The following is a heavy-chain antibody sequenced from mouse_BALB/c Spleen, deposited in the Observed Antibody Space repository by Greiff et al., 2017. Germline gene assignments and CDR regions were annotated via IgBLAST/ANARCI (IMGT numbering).Heavy chain of an antibody. D-gene: IGHD2-3*01. CDR3: ARDYDGYYPFAY. Sequence: VKVVESGPGLVAPSQSLSITCTVSGFSLTSYGVHWVRQPPGKGLEWLGVIWAGGSTNYNSALMSRLSISKDNSKSQVFLKMNSLQTDDTAMYYCARDYDGYYPFAYWGQGTLVTVSA. CDR1: GFSLTSYG. J-gene: IGHJ3*01. V-gene: IGHV2-9*02. CDR2: IWAGGST.